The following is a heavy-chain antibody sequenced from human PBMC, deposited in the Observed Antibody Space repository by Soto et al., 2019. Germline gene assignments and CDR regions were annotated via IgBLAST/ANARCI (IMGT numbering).Heavy chain of an antibody. CDR2: IIHIFGTT. CDR1: GGTFSSYG. J-gene: IGHJ6*02. D-gene: IGHD2-15*01. CDR3: ARHPKVVVVAATGYYYYYGMDV. V-gene: IGHV1-69*01. Sequence: VQLVQSGAEVKKPGSSVKVSCKAFGGTFSSYGINWVRQAPGQGLEWMGGIIHIFGTTYYAHRCQDRVTIPAAEATSTAYMELSSLRSEYTAVYYCARHPKVVVVAATGYYYYYGMDVWGQGTTVTVPS.